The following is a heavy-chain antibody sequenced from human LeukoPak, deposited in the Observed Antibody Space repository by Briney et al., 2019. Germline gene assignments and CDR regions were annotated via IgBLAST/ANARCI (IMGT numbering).Heavy chain of an antibody. Sequence: GGSLRLSCAASGFTFSSYGMHWVRQVPGKGLEWVAVISYDGSNKYYADSVKGRFTISRDNSKNTLYLQMNSLRAEDTAVYYCAKDSVTTGSFDYWGQGTLVTVSS. V-gene: IGHV3-30*18. CDR3: AKDSVTTGSFDY. J-gene: IGHJ4*02. CDR2: ISYDGSNK. CDR1: GFTFSSYG. D-gene: IGHD4-17*01.